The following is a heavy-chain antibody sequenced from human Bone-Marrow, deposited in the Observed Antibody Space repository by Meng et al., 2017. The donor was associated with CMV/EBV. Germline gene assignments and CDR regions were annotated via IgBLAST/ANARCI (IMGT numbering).Heavy chain of an antibody. CDR2: INHSGST. J-gene: IGHJ5*02. CDR1: GGSFSGYY. CDR3: ARGRRGSIVVVPAAIGHNWFDP. Sequence: GSLRLSCAVYGGSFSGYYWSWIRQPPGKGLEWIGEINHSGSTNYNPSLKSRVTISVDTSKNQFSLKLSSVTAADTAVYYCARGRRGSIVVVPAAIGHNWFDPWGQGTLVTVS. D-gene: IGHD2-2*02. V-gene: IGHV4-34*01.